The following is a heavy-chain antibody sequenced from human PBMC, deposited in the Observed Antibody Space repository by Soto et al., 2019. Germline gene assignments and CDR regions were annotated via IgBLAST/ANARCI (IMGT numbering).Heavy chain of an antibody. CDR3: TTDAAIV. CDR2: IKSISDGGTT. J-gene: IGHJ4*02. Sequence: EVQLVESGGGLVKPGGSLRLSCAASGFTFSKAWMSWVRQAPGKGLEWVGRIKSISDGGTTDYAAPVKGRFTISRDDSKNTLYLQMNSLKTEDTAVYFCTTDAAIVWGQGTLVTVSS. D-gene: IGHD1-26*01. V-gene: IGHV3-15*01. CDR1: GFTFSKAW.